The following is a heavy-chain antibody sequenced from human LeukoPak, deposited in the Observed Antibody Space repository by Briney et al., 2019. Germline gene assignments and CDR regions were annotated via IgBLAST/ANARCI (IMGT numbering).Heavy chain of an antibody. J-gene: IGHJ4*02. D-gene: IGHD3-22*01. CDR1: GYTFTGYY. CDR2: INPNSGGT. CDR3: ARARYYYDNPYYFDY. V-gene: IGHV1-2*04. Sequence: ASVKVSCKASGYTFTGYYMHWVRQAPGQGLEWMGWINPNSGGTNYAQKFQGWVTMTRDTSISTAYMELSRLRSDDTAVYYCARARYYYDNPYYFDYWGQGTLVTVSS.